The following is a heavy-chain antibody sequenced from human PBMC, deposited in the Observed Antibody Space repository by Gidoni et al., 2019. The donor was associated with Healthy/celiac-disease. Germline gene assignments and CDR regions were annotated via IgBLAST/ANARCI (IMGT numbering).Heavy chain of an antibody. V-gene: IGHV3-49*03. CDR3: TRDRGEWELPTDAFDI. Sequence: EVQLVESGGGLVQPGRSLRLSCPASGFTFGAYAMSWFRQGPGKGLVWVGFIRRKAYGGTTDYAASVKGRFTIARDDSKSIAYLQMNSLKTEDTAVYYCTRDRGEWELPTDAFDIWGQGTMVTVSS. D-gene: IGHD1-26*01. CDR2: IRRKAYGGTT. CDR1: GFTFGAYA. J-gene: IGHJ3*02.